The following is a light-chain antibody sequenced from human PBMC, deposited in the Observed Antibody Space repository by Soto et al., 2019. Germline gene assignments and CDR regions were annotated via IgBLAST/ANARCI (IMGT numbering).Light chain of an antibody. CDR2: GNS. J-gene: IGLJ1*01. V-gene: IGLV1-40*01. CDR3: QSYDNSLSGYV. Sequence: QSVLTQPPSVSGAPGQRVTISCTGSSSNIGAHYDVNWYQQLPGTAPKLLIYGNSNRPSGVPDRFSGSKSGTSASLAITGLQAEDVADYYCQSYDNSLSGYVFGTGTKLTVL. CDR1: SSNIGAHYD.